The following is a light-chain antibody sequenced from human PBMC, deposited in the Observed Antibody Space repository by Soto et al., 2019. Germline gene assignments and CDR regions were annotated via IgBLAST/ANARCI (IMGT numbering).Light chain of an antibody. CDR2: SHN. J-gene: IGLJ2*01. V-gene: IGLV1-47*02. CDR3: AAWDDSLSGVV. CDR1: NSNIGNNF. Sequence: QSVLTQPPSTSGTPGQRVTISCSGSNSNIGNNFVFWYQHLPGTAPKLLIYSHNQRPSGVPDRFSGSTSGTLASLAISGLRSEDEADYYCAAWDDSLSGVVFGGGTKLTVL.